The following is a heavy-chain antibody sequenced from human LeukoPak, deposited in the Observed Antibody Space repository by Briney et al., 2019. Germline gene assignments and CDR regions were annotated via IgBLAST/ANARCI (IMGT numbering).Heavy chain of an antibody. Sequence: SSETLSLTCAVYGGSFSGYYWSWIRQPPGKGLEWIGEINHSGSTNYNPSLKSRVTISVDTSKNQFSPKLSSVTAADTAVYYCARADKAARRGFGYWGQGTLVTVSS. CDR1: GGSFSGYY. J-gene: IGHJ4*02. CDR2: INHSGST. D-gene: IGHD6-6*01. CDR3: ARADKAARRGFGY. V-gene: IGHV4-34*01.